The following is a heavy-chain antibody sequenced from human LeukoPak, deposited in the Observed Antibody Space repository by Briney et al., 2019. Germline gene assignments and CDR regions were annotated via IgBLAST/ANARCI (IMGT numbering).Heavy chain of an antibody. D-gene: IGHD6-19*01. CDR2: IKQDGSEK. J-gene: IGHJ4*02. V-gene: IGHV3-7*03. Sequence: GSLRLSCAASGFPFSSYWMSWVRQAPGKGLEWVANIKQDGSEKYYVDSVKGRFTISRDNAKNSLYLQMNSLRAEDTAVYYCARAVAVDYWGQGTLVTVSS. CDR3: ARAVAVDY. CDR1: GFPFSSYW.